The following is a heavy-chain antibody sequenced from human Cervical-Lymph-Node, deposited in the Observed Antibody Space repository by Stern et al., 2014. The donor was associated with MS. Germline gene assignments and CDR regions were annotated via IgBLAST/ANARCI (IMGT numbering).Heavy chain of an antibody. Sequence: VQLVESGADVKKPGESLKISCKASGYSFTNSWIGWVRQMPGKGLEWMGIIYPGNFDTRCSPSFQGQVTISADRSISTAYLQWSSLKASDTAMYYCARLASYTGYDYDAFDMWGQGTRVTVSS. D-gene: IGHD5-12*01. V-gene: IGHV5-51*03. CDR2: IYPGNFDT. J-gene: IGHJ3*02. CDR3: ARLASYTGYDYDAFDM. CDR1: GYSFTNSW.